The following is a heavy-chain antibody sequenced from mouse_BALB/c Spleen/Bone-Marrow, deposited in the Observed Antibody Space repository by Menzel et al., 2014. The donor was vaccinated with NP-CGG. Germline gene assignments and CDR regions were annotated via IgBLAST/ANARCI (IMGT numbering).Heavy chain of an antibody. D-gene: IGHD2-10*02. CDR2: INPYNGDT. V-gene: IGHV1-20*01. Sequence: VQLQQSGPELVKPGASVKISCKASGYSFTGYFMNWVKQSHGKSLEWIGRINPYNGDTFYNQKFKGKATLTVDKSSSTAHMELRSMTSEDAAVYYCGRSKYGNYDAMDYWGQGTSVTVSS. CDR1: GYSFTGYF. CDR3: GRSKYGNYDAMDY. J-gene: IGHJ4*01.